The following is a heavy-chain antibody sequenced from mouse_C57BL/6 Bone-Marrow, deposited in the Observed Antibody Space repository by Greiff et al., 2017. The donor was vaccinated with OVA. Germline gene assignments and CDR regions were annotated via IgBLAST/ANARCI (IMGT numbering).Heavy chain of an antibody. D-gene: IGHD1-2*01. V-gene: IGHV1-61*01. CDR3: ARILRPYYFDY. CDR1: GYTFTSYW. J-gene: IGHJ2*01. CDR2: IYPSDSET. Sequence: VQLQQSGAELVRPGSSVKLSCKASGYTFTSYWMDWVKQRPGQGLEWIGNIYPSDSETHYNQKFKDKATLTVDKSSSTAYMQLSSLTSEDSAVYYCARILRPYYFDYWGQGTTLTVSS.